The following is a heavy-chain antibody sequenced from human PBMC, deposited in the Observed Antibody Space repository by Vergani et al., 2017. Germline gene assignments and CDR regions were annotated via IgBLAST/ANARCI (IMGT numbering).Heavy chain of an antibody. CDR2: IRSKAYGGTT. CDR1: GFTFGDYA. D-gene: IGHD3-10*01. V-gene: IGHV3-49*04. J-gene: IGHJ4*02. CDR3: TRAPPYSDAYLVRGDFDY. Sequence: EVQLVESGGGLVQPGRSLRLSCTASGFTFGDYAMSWVRQAPGKGLEWVGFIRSKAYGGTTEYAASVKGRFTIARDDSKSIAYLQMNSLKTEDTAVYYCTRAPPYSDAYLVRGDFDYWGQGTLVTVSS.